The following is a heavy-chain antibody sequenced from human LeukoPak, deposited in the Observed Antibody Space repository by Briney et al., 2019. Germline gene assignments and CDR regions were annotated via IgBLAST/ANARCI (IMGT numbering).Heavy chain of an antibody. CDR2: IFRTGST. CDR3: ARSRKMYSRDFDY. D-gene: IGHD6-13*01. Sequence: SETLSLTCAVSGGSIDSSSYYWGWIRQPPGKGLEWIGSIFRTGSTYYSASLKSRVSISVDTSKNHIALKLTSVTAADTAVYYCARSRKMYSRDFDYWGQGTLVTVSS. J-gene: IGHJ4*02. V-gene: IGHV4-39*02. CDR1: GGSIDSSSYY.